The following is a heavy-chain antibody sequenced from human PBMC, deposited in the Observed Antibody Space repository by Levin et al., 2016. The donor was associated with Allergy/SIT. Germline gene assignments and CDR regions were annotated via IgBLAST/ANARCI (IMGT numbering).Heavy chain of an antibody. V-gene: IGHV3-13*04. CDR2: IGTAGDT. CDR1: GFTFSSYD. D-gene: IGHD4-17*01. Sequence: GESLKISCAASGFTFSSYDMHWVRQATGKGLEWVSAIGTAGDTYYPGSVKGRFTISRENAKNSLYLQMNSLRAGDTAVYYCARGGGTVTTEGTFDYWGQGTLVTVSS. CDR3: ARGGGTVTTEGTFDY. J-gene: IGHJ4*02.